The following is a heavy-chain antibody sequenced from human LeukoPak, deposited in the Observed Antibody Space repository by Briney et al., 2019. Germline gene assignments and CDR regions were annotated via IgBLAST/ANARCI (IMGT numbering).Heavy chain of an antibody. V-gene: IGHV3-73*01. J-gene: IGHJ4*02. D-gene: IGHD5-24*01. CDR3: TSLQRRDGYNYPDY. CDR1: GFTFSGSA. Sequence: AGGSLRLSCAASGFTFSGSAMHWVRQASGKGLVWVGRIRSKANSYATAYAASVKGRFTISRDDSKNTAYLQMNSLKTEDTAVYYCTSLQRRDGYNYPDYWGQGTLVTVSS. CDR2: IRSKANSYAT.